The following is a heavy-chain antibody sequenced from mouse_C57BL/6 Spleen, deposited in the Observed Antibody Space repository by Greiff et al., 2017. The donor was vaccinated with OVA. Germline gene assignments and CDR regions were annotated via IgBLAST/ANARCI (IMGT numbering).Heavy chain of an antibody. V-gene: IGHV1-64*01. J-gene: IGHJ2*01. CDR2: IHPNSGST. CDR3: ERGHSGSSYGGFDY. D-gene: IGHD1-1*01. CDR1: GYTFTSYW. Sequence: QVQLQQPGAELVKPGASVKLSCKASGYTFTSYWMHWVKQRPGQGLEWIGMIHPNSGSTNYNEKFKSKATLTVDKSSSTAYMQLSSLTSEESAVYYGERGHSGSSYGGFDYWGQGTTLTVSS.